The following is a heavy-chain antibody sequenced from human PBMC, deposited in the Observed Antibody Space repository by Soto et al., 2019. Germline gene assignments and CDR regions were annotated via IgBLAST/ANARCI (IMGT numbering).Heavy chain of an antibody. D-gene: IGHD3-3*01. J-gene: IGHJ4*02. CDR3: ARLDDFWSGYFDY. CDR2: IYYSGST. CDR1: GGSISYYC. Sequence: PSETLSLTCTVSGGSISYYCWSWIRQPPGKGLEWIGYIYYSGSTNYNPSLKSRVTMSVDASKNQFSLKLSSVTAADTAVYYCARLDDFWSGYFDYWGQGSLVTVSS. V-gene: IGHV4-59*01.